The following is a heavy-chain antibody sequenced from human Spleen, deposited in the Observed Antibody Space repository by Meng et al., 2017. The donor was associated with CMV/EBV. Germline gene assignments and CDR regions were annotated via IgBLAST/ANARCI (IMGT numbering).Heavy chain of an antibody. CDR1: GFTFSSYG. D-gene: IGHD2-2*02. J-gene: IGHJ6*02. CDR2: IRYDGSNK. Sequence: GGSLRLSCAASGFTFSSYGMHWVRQAPGKGLEWVAFIRYDGSNKYYADSVKGRFTISRDNSKNTLYLQMNSLRAEDTAVYYCAKGKGYCSSTSCYTSGYYYGMDVWGQGTTVTVSS. V-gene: IGHV3-30*02. CDR3: AKGKGYCSSTSCYTSGYYYGMDV.